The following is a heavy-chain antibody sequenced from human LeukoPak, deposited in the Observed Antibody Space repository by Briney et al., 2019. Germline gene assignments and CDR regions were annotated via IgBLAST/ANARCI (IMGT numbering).Heavy chain of an antibody. CDR1: GGTFSSYA. CDR2: IIPIFGTA. D-gene: IGHD3-22*01. CDR3: ARTHYYDSSGYYYRYFDL. J-gene: IGHJ2*01. Sequence: SVKVSCKASGGTFSSYAISWVRQAPGQGLEWMGGIIPIFGTANYAQKFQGRVTITTDESTSTAYMELSSLRSEDTAVYYCARTHYYDSSGYYYRYFDLWGRGTLVTVSS. V-gene: IGHV1-69*05.